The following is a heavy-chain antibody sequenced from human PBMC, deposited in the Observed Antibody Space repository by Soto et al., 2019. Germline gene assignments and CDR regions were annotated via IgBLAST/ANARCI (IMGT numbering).Heavy chain of an antibody. Sequence: SQTLSLTCTVSGGSISSSSYYWGWIRQPPGKGLEWIGSIYYSGSTYYNPSLKSRVTISVDTSKNQFSLKLSSVTAADTAVYYCARRPGSGYDGNWGQGTLVTVSS. V-gene: IGHV4-39*01. CDR3: ARRPGSGYDGN. J-gene: IGHJ4*02. CDR1: GGSISSSSYY. D-gene: IGHD5-12*01. CDR2: IYYSGST.